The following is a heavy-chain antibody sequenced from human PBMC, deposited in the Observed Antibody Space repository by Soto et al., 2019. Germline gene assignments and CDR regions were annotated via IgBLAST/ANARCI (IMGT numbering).Heavy chain of an antibody. CDR3: TMYYYDSTTYSGPSDY. D-gene: IGHD3-22*01. V-gene: IGHV1-69*13. CDR1: GGTFSTYA. CDR2: IIPMFGTP. Sequence: SVKVSCKASGGTFSTYAISWVRQAPGQGLEWMGGIIPMFGTPHYAQKFQGRVTITADESTSTAYMELSSLRSEDTAVYYCTMYYYDSTTYSGPSDYWGQGTLVTVSS. J-gene: IGHJ4*02.